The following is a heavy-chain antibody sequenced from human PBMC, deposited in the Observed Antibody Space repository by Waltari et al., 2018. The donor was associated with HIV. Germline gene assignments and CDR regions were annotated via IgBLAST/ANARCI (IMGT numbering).Heavy chain of an antibody. CDR3: ARRPDLNDSSLHLRYYFDY. CDR2: IYYSGST. CDR1: GDSITSSSYY. J-gene: IGHJ4*02. Sequence: QLQLQESGPGLVKPSETLSLTCTVSGDSITSSSYYWGWIRQPPGKGLEWVGTIYYSGSTFYNPSLKSRVIMSVDTSKNQFSLKLSSVTAADTAVYFCARRPDLNDSSLHLRYYFDYWGQGTLVTVSS. V-gene: IGHV4-39*07. D-gene: IGHD3-22*01.